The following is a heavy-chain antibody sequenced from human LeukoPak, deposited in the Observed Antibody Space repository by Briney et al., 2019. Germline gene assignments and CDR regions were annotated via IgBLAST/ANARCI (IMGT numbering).Heavy chain of an antibody. V-gene: IGHV3-66*01. J-gene: IGHJ4*02. CDR3: AKDELLWFGESH. D-gene: IGHD3-10*01. CDR2: IYSGGST. CDR1: GFTVSSNY. Sequence: PGGSLRLSCAASGFTVSSNYMSWVRQAPGKGLEWVSVIYSGGSTYYADSVKGRFTISRDNSKNTLYLQMNSLRAEDTAVYYCAKDELLWFGESHWGQGTLVTVSS.